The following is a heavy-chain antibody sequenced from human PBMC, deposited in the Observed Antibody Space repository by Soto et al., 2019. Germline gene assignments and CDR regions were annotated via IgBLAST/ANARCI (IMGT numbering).Heavy chain of an antibody. CDR3: DRGVPGISDAAYFDY. CDR1: GYTFTSYG. J-gene: IGHJ4*02. D-gene: IGHD2-15*01. Sequence: QVQLVQSGAEVKKPGASVKVSCTASGYTFTSYGISWVRQAPGQGLEWMGWISAYNGNTNYAQKLKGRVTITTDTSKSTAYKELRRMRLDGAAVYYGDRGVPGISDAAYFDYWGKGTLVIVS. CDR2: ISAYNGNT. V-gene: IGHV1-18*04.